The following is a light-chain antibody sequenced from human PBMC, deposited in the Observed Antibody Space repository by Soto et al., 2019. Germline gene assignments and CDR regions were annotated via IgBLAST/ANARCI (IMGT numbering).Light chain of an antibody. CDR2: EVT. CDR1: SSDVGFYNF. V-gene: IGLV2-8*01. CDR3: AAWDDSLNGYV. J-gene: IGLJ1*01. Sequence: QSVLTQPPSASGSPGQSLTISCTGTSSDVGFYNFVSWYQQRPGKAPKLVIYEVTKRPSGVPDRFSGSKSGSTASLTVSGLQADDEADYYCAAWDDSLNGYVFGTGTKVTVL.